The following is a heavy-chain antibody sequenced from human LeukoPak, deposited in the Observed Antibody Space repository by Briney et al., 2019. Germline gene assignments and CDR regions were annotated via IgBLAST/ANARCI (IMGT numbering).Heavy chain of an antibody. V-gene: IGHV4-61*02. J-gene: IGHJ4*02. CDR3: ARQRVYSFGYDFDC. CDR1: GGSISSGSYY. D-gene: IGHD5-18*01. Sequence: PSQTLSLTCTVSGGSISSGSYYWSWIRQPAGKGLEWIGRIYTSGSTNYNPSLKSRVTISVDTSKNQFSLKLSSVTAADTAVYYCARQRVYSFGYDFDCWGQGTLVAVSS. CDR2: IYTSGST.